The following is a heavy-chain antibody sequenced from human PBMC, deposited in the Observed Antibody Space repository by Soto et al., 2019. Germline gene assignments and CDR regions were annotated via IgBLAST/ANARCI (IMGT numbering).Heavy chain of an antibody. CDR3: ARWTYCGGDCYWLDF. CDR1: NSSISSAGYY. D-gene: IGHD2-21*02. CDR2: IYYSGST. J-gene: IGHJ4*02. Sequence: SDTLSLTCTITNSSISSAGYYWKWIRHLLGKGLEWIGYIYYSGSTYYNPSLKSRVSISVDTSKNHFSLKLTSVTAAVMAVYYCARWTYCGGDCYWLDFWGQGTLVTVS. V-gene: IGHV4-31*03.